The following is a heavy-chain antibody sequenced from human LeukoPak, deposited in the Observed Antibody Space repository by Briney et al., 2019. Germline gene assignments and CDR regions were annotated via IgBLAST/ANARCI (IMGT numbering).Heavy chain of an antibody. D-gene: IGHD3-22*01. V-gene: IGHV4-39*01. J-gene: IGHJ1*01. CDR3: ARRRYYDGSGYLE. CDR2: IYYSGRT. CDR1: GDSVSRSASY. Sequence: PSETLSLTCSVSGDSVSRSASYWDWIRQPPGKGLEWIGTIYYSGRTYYSPSLKSRVTMSVDPSNNQFSLNLRSVTAADTALYYCARRRYYDGSGYLEWGQGTLLSVSS.